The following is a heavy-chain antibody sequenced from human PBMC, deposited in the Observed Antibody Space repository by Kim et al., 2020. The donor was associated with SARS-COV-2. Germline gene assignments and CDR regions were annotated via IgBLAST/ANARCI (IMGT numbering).Heavy chain of an antibody. CDR3: ARGSFDYYDISGYYHFDD. CDR2: INPNSGGT. Sequence: ASVKVSCKASGYTFTGYYMHWVRQAPGQGLEWMGRINPNSGGTNYAQKFQGRVTMTRDTSISTAYMELSRLRSDETVVYYCARGSFDYYDISGYYHFDDWGQGTPVTVSS. D-gene: IGHD3-22*01. CDR1: GYTFTGYY. J-gene: IGHJ4*02. V-gene: IGHV1-2*05.